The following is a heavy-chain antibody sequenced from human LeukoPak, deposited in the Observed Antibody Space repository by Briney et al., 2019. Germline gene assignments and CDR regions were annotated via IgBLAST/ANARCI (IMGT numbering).Heavy chain of an antibody. V-gene: IGHV4-39*07. D-gene: IGHD1-1*01. J-gene: IGHJ4*02. CDR1: GGSITSSSYY. CDR3: ARDATTGTTY. CDR2: IYYSGST. Sequence: PSETLSLTCSVSGGSITSSSYYWGWIRQPPGKGLEWIGSIYYSGSTYYNPSLKSRVTISVDTSKNQFSLKLSSVTAADTAVYYCARDATTGTTYWGQGTLVTVSS.